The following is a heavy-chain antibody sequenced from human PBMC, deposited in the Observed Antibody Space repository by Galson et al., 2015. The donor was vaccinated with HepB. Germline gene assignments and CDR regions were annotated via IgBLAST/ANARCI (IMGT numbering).Heavy chain of an antibody. CDR2: ISSSGSTI. CDR3: ARGLYSWNTGDY. Sequence: SLRLSCEASGFTFSSYEMNWVRQAPGKGLEWVSYISSSGSTIYCADSVKGRFTISRDNAKNSLYLQMNSLRAEDTAVYYCARGLYSWNTGDYGGQGTLVTVSS. J-gene: IGHJ4*02. V-gene: IGHV3-48*03. CDR1: GFTFSSYE. D-gene: IGHD1/OR15-1a*01.